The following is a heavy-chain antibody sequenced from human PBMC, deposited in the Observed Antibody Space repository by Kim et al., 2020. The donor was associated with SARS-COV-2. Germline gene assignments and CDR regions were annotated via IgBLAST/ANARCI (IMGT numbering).Heavy chain of an antibody. Sequence: DSTAYADSVKGRFTISRDNSKNTLYLQMNSLRAEDTAVYYCAKRGGYFDYWGQGTLVTVSS. V-gene: IGHV3-23*01. J-gene: IGHJ4*02. CDR2: DST. D-gene: IGHD3-16*01. CDR3: AKRGGYFDY.